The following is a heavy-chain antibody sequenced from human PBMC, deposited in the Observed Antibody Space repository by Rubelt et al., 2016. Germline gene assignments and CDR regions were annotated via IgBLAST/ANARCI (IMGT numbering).Heavy chain of an antibody. V-gene: IGHV4-59*12. CDR3: TSDGVRISGPHDS. J-gene: IGHJ4*02. CDR2: VYYSGST. D-gene: IGHD3-3*02. CDR1: GTSIKGFY. Sequence: QVQLQESGPGLVKSSETLSLTCTVSGTSIKGFYWSWIRQPPGKGLEWIGYVYYSGSTNYNPSLRSRLTISVDTSKNQFSRRLSSVTSADSAVYYCTSDGVRISGPHDSWGQGTLVTVSS.